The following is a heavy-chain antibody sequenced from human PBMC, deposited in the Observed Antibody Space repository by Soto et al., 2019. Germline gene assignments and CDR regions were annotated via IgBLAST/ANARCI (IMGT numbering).Heavy chain of an antibody. CDR3: ARATYDDIWGSYPRENWFDP. V-gene: IGHV1-2*04. Sequence: ASVKVSCKASGYTFTGYYMHWVRQAPGQGLEWMGWINPNSGGTNYAQKFQGWVTMTRDTSISTAYMELSRLRSDDTAVYYCARATYDDIWGSYPRENWFDPWGQGTLVTVSS. CDR2: INPNSGGT. D-gene: IGHD3-16*02. CDR1: GYTFTGYY. J-gene: IGHJ5*02.